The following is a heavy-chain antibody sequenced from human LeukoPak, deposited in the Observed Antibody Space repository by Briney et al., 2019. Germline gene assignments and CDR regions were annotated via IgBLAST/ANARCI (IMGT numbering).Heavy chain of an antibody. CDR2: IHYDGKI. V-gene: IGHV3-53*01. CDR3: ASGDGYLQPY. J-gene: IGHJ4*02. D-gene: IGHD2-21*01. Sequence: GGSLRLSCTASGFTFSNAWMSWVRQAPGKGLEWVSIIHYDGKIRYAGSVGGRFTIYRDDSENTLFLQMNSLRVDDTAVYFCASGDGYLQPYWGQGTLVTVSS. CDR1: GFTFSNAW.